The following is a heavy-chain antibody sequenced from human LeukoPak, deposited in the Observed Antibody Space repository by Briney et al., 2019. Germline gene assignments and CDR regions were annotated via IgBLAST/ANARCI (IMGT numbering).Heavy chain of an antibody. Sequence: PSETLSLTCAVYGGSFSGYYWSWIRQPPGKGLEWMGEINHSGSTNYNPSLKSRVTISVDTSKTQFSLKLSSVTAADTAVYYCASEPYGAVAGSYWGQGTLVTVSS. CDR2: INHSGST. D-gene: IGHD6-19*01. CDR3: ASEPYGAVAGSY. J-gene: IGHJ4*02. V-gene: IGHV4-34*01. CDR1: GGSFSGYY.